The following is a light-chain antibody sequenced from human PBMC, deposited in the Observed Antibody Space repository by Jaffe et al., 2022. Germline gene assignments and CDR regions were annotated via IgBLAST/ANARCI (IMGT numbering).Light chain of an antibody. V-gene: IGKV2-30*02. Sequence: DVVMTQSPLSLPVTLGQPASISCTSSQSLVHSDGNTYLNWFHQRPGQSPRRLIYNVSNRDSGVPDRFSGSGSGTDFTLKISRVGAEDVGVYYCMQGTHWPPITFGQGTRLEIK. CDR2: NVS. CDR1: QSLVHSDGNTY. J-gene: IGKJ5*01. CDR3: MQGTHWPPIT.